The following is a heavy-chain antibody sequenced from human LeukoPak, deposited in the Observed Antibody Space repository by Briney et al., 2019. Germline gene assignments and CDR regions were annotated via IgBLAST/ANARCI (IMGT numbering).Heavy chain of an antibody. Sequence: KASETLSLTCTVSGGSISSSSYYWGWIRQPPGKGLEWIGSIYYSGCTYYNPSLKSRVTISVDTSKNQFSLKLSPVTAADTAVYYCARVVTMVRGVIDWFDPWGQGTLVTVSS. J-gene: IGHJ5*02. D-gene: IGHD3-10*01. V-gene: IGHV4-39*07. CDR3: ARVVTMVRGVIDWFDP. CDR1: GGSISSSSYY. CDR2: IYYSGCT.